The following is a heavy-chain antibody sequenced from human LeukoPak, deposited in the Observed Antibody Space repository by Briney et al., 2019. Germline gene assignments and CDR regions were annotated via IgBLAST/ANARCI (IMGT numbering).Heavy chain of an antibody. CDR2: IQQDGSEK. V-gene: IGHV3-7*04. CDR1: GFTFNYYW. J-gene: IGHJ3*02. Sequence: PGGSLRLSCAASGFTFNYYWLTWVRQAPGKGLEWVANIQQDGSEKYYVDSVKGRFIISRDNAKNSLYLQMNSLRAEDTAVYYCARGSDPDAFDIWGQGTMVTVSS. CDR3: ARGSDPDAFDI.